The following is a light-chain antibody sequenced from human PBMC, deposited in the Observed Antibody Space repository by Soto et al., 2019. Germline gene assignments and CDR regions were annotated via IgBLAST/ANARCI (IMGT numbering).Light chain of an antibody. V-gene: IGKV3-20*01. CDR1: QSVRNNN. Sequence: EMVLTQSPGTLSLSPGERATLSCRASQSVRNNNLAWYQQKPGQAPRFLIYGASSRATGIPYRFSGSGSGTDFTLTISRLEPEDFAVYYCQQYGSSPLTFGGGTKVEIK. J-gene: IGKJ4*01. CDR2: GAS. CDR3: QQYGSSPLT.